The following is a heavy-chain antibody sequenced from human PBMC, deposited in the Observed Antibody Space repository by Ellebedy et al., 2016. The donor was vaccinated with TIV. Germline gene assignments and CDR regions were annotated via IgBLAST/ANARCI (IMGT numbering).Heavy chain of an antibody. D-gene: IGHD3-10*01. Sequence: GESLKISCAASGLTFSGSTMHWVRQASGKGLEWIGRIRSKTQSYATAYAASVNGRFTVSRDDSMSTAYLQMNSLKSEDTAVYYCTRHEGSWWAMDVWGQGTTVTVAS. J-gene: IGHJ6*02. CDR1: GLTFSGST. V-gene: IGHV3-73*01. CDR2: IRSKTQSYAT. CDR3: TRHEGSWWAMDV.